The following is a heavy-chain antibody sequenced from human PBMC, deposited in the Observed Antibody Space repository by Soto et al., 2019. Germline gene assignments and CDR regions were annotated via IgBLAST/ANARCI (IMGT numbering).Heavy chain of an antibody. J-gene: IGHJ6*02. CDR1: GFTFRHYG. V-gene: IGHV3-33*01. CDR2: IWHHGGNK. CDR3: VSDETQQESRPSYGKDV. D-gene: IGHD6-6*01. Sequence: QMQLEESGGGVVQPGRSLRLSCVASGFTFRHYGMHWVRQAPGKGLEWVAVIWHHGGNKYYVDSVKGRFTISRDNARNILYLQMDSLRGEDTGVYYCVSDETQQESRPSYGKDVWVRGTTVIVSS.